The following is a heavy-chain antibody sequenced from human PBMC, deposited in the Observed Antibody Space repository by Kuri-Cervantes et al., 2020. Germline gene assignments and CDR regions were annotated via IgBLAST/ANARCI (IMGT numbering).Heavy chain of an antibody. CDR1: GGSISSYY. D-gene: IGHD2-2*01. CDR2: IYYSGST. Sequence: SETLSLTCTVSGGSISSYYWSWIRQPPGKGLEWIGYIYYSGSTNYNPSLQSRVTMSVDTSKNQFSLKLSSVTAADTAVYYCATNRCSSTSCYEYNWFDPWGQGTLVTVSS. J-gene: IGHJ5*02. V-gene: IGHV4-59*01. CDR3: ATNRCSSTSCYEYNWFDP.